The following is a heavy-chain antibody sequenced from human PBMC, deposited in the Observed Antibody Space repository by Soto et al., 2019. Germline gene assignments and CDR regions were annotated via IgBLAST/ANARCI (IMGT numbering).Heavy chain of an antibody. CDR1: GFTFSNYA. CDR2: IRGSGGPT. D-gene: IGHD5-12*01. J-gene: IGHJ4*02. V-gene: IGHV3-23*01. CDR3: VKDFRGGYDWTHD. Sequence: EVQLLESGGDLVQPGGSLRLSCAASGFTFSNYAMSWVRQAPGKGLEWVSLIRGSGGPTNYADSVKGRFTVSRDNSKNMLFLQMNSLRAEDTAVYYCVKDFRGGYDWTHDWGQGTLVPVSS.